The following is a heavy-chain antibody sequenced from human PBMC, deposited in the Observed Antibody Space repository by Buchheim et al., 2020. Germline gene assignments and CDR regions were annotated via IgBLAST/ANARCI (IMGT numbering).Heavy chain of an antibody. CDR1: GFTFSSFG. J-gene: IGHJ4*02. V-gene: IGHV3-30*18. Sequence: QAQLVESGGGVVQPGRSLRLSCADSGFTFSSFGMHWVRQAPGKGLEWVALISHHGGNKYYADSVKGRFTISRDNSKTTLYLQMNSLRAEDTAVYYCAKDAEDSSGWFYLDSWGQGTL. CDR2: ISHHGGNK. CDR3: AKDAEDSSGWFYLDS. D-gene: IGHD6-19*01.